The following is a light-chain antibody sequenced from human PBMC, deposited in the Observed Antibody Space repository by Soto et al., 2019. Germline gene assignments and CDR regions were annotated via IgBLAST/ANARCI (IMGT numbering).Light chain of an antibody. CDR1: QSVSSSY. Sequence: EIMLTQFPASLTLSPGERATLSCGVSQSVSSSYLAWYQQKPGLAPRLLIYDASSRATGIPDRFSGSGSGTDFTLTISRLEPEDFAVYYCQQYGSSALTFGGGTKVDI. J-gene: IGKJ4*01. CDR2: DAS. CDR3: QQYGSSALT. V-gene: IGKV3D-20*01.